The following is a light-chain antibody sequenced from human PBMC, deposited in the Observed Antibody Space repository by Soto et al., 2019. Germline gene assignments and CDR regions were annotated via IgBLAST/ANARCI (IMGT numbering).Light chain of an antibody. CDR1: NSNLGSGV. V-gene: IGLV1-44*01. CDR2: SNT. J-gene: IGLJ1*01. Sequence: QSVLTQPPSAYGTPGQRVTISCSGSNSNLGSGVVNWYQQLPGTAPKLLIYSNTQRPSGVPDRFSGSKSGTSASLAINGLQSEDEADYYCAAWDDSLNGPVFGTGTKLTVL. CDR3: AAWDDSLNGPV.